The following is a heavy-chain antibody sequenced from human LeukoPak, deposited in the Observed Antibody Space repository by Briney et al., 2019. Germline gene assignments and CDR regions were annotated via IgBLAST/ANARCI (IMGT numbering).Heavy chain of an antibody. V-gene: IGHV3-30*02. CDR2: IRCDGSNK. Sequence: GGSLRFSGAASGFTFSSYRRHWVPQAPGKGLMWVAFIRCDGSNKYYAVSVKVRITIARDNSKNTLYLKMTSLRAEDTVVYYCATNGGLGYCSGGSCLLIDYWGQGTLVAVSS. CDR1: GFTFSSYR. D-gene: IGHD2-15*01. CDR3: ATNGGLGYCSGGSCLLIDY. J-gene: IGHJ4*02.